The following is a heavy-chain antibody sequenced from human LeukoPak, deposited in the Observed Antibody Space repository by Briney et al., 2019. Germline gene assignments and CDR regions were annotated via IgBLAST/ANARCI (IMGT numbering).Heavy chain of an antibody. D-gene: IGHD1-26*01. CDR2: ISYDGSNK. Sequence: PGGSLRLSCAASGFTFSSYAMHWVRQAPGKGLEWVAVISYDGSNKYYADSVKGRFTISRDNSKNTLYLQMNSLRAEDTAVYYCARDGHPEWEYYFDYWGQGTLVTVSS. J-gene: IGHJ4*02. CDR1: GFTFSSYA. CDR3: ARDGHPEWEYYFDY. V-gene: IGHV3-30-3*01.